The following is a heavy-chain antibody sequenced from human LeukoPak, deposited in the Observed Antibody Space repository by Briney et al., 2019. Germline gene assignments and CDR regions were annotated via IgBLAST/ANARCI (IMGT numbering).Heavy chain of an antibody. CDR1: GGSISSYY. CDR3: AREGTAGTNLNWFDP. V-gene: IGHV4-59*01. Sequence: SSETLSLTCTVSGGSISSYYWSWLRQPPGKGLEWFAYISYSGSTNFNPSLKSRVTISVDTSKNQFSLKLSSVTAADTAVYYCAREGTAGTNLNWFDPWGQGTLVTVSS. D-gene: IGHD1-1*01. CDR2: ISYSGST. J-gene: IGHJ5*02.